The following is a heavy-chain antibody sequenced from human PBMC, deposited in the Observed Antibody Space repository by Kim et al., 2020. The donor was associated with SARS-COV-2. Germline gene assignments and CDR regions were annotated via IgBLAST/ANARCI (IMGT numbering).Heavy chain of an antibody. CDR3: AREGVGSSWYVYFDY. Sequence: GGSLRLSCAASGFTFSSYAMHWVRQAPGKGLEWVAVISYDGSNKYYADSVKGRFTISRDNSKNTLYLQMNSLRAEDTAVYYCAREGVGSSWYVYFDYWGQGTLVTVSS. D-gene: IGHD6-13*01. V-gene: IGHV3-30*04. J-gene: IGHJ4*02. CDR1: GFTFSSYA. CDR2: ISYDGSNK.